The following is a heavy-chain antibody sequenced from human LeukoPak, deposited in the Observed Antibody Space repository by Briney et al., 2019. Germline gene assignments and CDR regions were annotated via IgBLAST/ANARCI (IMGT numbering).Heavy chain of an antibody. CDR3: ARVPTPRSGYYGWFDP. D-gene: IGHD3-3*01. J-gene: IGHJ5*02. Sequence: GASVKVSCKASGYTFTGHYMHWVRQAPGQGLEWMGWINPNSGGTNYAQKFQGRVTMTRDTSISTAYMELSRLRSDDTAVYYCARVPTPRSGYYGWFDPWGQGTLVTVSS. V-gene: IGHV1-2*02. CDR1: GYTFTGHY. CDR2: INPNSGGT.